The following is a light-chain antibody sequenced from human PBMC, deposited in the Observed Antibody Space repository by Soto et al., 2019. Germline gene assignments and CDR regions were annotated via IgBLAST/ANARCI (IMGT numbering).Light chain of an antibody. CDR1: QSVSSSY. CDR3: QQHGSSRWT. J-gene: IGKJ1*01. CDR2: GAS. V-gene: IGKV3-20*01. Sequence: EIVLTQSPGTLSLSPGERATLSCRASQSVSSSYSAWYQQNRGQAPRLLIYGASSRAPGIPDRFGGSGSGTDFTLTISRLEPEDFAVYYCQQHGSSRWTFGQGTKVEIK.